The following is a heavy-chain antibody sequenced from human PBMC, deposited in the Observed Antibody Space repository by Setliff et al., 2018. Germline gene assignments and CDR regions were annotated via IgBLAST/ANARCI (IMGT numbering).Heavy chain of an antibody. V-gene: IGHV4-34*01. J-gene: IGHJ5*02. Sequence: PSETLSLTCAVYGDSFSGYFWTWIRQPPGKGLEWIGDIDQSGSINYNPSLKSRLTISVDTSKNQFSLSLSSVTAADTAVYYCAGGAFGSRWYVRPWFDPWGQGTLVTVSS. CDR3: AGGAFGSRWYVRPWFDP. CDR2: IDQSGSI. D-gene: IGHD6-13*01. CDR1: GDSFSGYF.